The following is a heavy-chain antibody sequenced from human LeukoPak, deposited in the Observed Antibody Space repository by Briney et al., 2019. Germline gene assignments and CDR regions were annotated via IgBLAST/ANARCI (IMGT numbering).Heavy chain of an antibody. J-gene: IGHJ4*02. CDR2: ISGTSFHI. CDR1: KFTFSTYS. Sequence: GSLRLSSAASKFTFSTYSMNWVRQAPGKGLEWVSSISGTSFHIYYADSVKGRFTISRDNAKNVLYLQMNSLRAEDTAVYYCARDFGGTLKTALDYWGQGTLVTVSS. V-gene: IGHV3-21*06. CDR3: ARDFGGTLKTALDY. D-gene: IGHD2-15*01.